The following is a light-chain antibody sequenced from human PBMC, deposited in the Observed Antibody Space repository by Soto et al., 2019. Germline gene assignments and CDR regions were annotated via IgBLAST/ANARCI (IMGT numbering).Light chain of an antibody. Sequence: EIMLTQSPGTGVLSRCDRAPLSCRASQSVNKAYLVWYQVKPGQSPRLLIYGASSRATGIPDRFSGSGSGTDFTLTISSLEPADFAVYYCQQRSNWPPFTFGPGTKVDIK. CDR2: GAS. CDR1: QSVNKAY. V-gene: IGKV3D-20*02. CDR3: QQRSNWPPFT. J-gene: IGKJ3*01.